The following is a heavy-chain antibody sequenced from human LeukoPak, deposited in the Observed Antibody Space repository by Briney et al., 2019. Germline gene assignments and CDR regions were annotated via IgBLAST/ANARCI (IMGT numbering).Heavy chain of an antibody. CDR1: GFTFSSYA. V-gene: IGHV3-23*01. J-gene: IGHJ6*02. Sequence: GGSLRLSCAASGFTFSSYAMSWVRQAPGKGLEWVSAISGSGGSTYYADSVKGRFTISRDNSKNTLYLQMNSLRAEDTAVYYCAKVAYYDFWSGYSHYGIDVWGQGTTVTVSS. CDR3: AKVAYYDFWSGYSHYGIDV. D-gene: IGHD3-3*01. CDR2: ISGSGGST.